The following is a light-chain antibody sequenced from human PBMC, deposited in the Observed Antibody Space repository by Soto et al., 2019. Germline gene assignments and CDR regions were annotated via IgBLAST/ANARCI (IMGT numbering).Light chain of an antibody. CDR1: SGDVGAYNY. J-gene: IGLJ1*01. Sequence: QSALTQPASVSGSPGQSITISCTGISGDVGAYNYVSWYQHHPGKAPKLMIYEVSNRPSGVSNRFSGSKSGNTAYLTISGLQAEDEADYYCSSYTSSSTFFGTGTKLTV. CDR2: EVS. V-gene: IGLV2-14*01. CDR3: SSYTSSSTF.